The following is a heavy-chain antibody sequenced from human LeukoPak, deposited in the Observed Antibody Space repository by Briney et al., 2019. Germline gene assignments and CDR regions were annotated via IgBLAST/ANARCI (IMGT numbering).Heavy chain of an antibody. CDR2: ISSSSSYI. Sequence: PGGSLRLSCAASGFTFSSYSMNWVRQAPGKGLEWVSSISSSSSYIYYADSVKGRFTISRDDAKNSLYLQMNSLRAEDTAVYYCAKARGRWLQEPYFDYWGQGTLVTVSS. D-gene: IGHD5-24*01. J-gene: IGHJ4*02. CDR1: GFTFSSYS. V-gene: IGHV3-21*01. CDR3: AKARGRWLQEPYFDY.